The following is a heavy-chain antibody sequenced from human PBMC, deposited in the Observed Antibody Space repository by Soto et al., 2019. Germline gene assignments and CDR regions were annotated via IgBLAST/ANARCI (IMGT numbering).Heavy chain of an antibody. J-gene: IGHJ6*02. CDR1: GFTFSSYA. V-gene: IGHV3-23*01. CDR3: AKDGPYYDFWSGMPSKYCYGMDV. D-gene: IGHD3-3*01. Sequence: EVQLLESGGGLVQPGGSLRLSCAASGFTFSSYAMSWVRQAPGKGLEWVSAISGSGGSTYYADSVKGRFTISRDNSKNTLYLQMNSLRAEDTALYYCAKDGPYYDFWSGMPSKYCYGMDVWGQGTTVTVSS. CDR2: ISGSGGST.